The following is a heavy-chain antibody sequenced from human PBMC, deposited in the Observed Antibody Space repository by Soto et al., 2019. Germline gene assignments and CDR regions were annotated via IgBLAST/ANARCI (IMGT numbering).Heavy chain of an antibody. CDR2: IDPTGGNR. CDR3: ARARGTNGVCYTGDCYYLGY. D-gene: IGHD2-8*01. V-gene: IGHV1-46*01. J-gene: IGHJ4*02. CDR1: GYSITYNY. Sequence: ASVKVSCKASGYSITYNYMHWVRQAPGKGLEWMGTIDPTGGNRNYAQKFQGRLTMTRDTSTSTVYMELSSLTSDDTAVYYCARARGTNGVCYTGDCYYLGYWGQGTLVTVSS.